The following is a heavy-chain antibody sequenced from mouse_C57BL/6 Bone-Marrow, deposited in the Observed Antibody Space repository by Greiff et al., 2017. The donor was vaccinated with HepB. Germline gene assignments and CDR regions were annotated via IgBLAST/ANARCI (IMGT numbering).Heavy chain of an antibody. CDR3: ARRLALYYDYGGAWFAY. D-gene: IGHD2-4*01. V-gene: IGHV1-64*01. CDR2: IHPNSGST. CDR1: GYTFTSYW. J-gene: IGHJ3*01. Sequence: QVQLQQPGAELVKPGASVKLSCKASGYTFTSYWMHWVKQRPGQGLEWIGMIHPNSGSTNYNEKFKSKATLTVDKSSSTAYMQLSSLTSEDSAVYYCARRLALYYDYGGAWFAYWGQGTLVTVSA.